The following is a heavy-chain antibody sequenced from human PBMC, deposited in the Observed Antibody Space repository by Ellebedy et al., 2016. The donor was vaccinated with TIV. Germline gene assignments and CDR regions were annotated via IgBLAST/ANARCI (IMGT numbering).Heavy chain of an antibody. CDR2: IESTTDGGTI. V-gene: IGHV3-15*04. CDR1: GFTFTTAW. CDR3: TTYHYFDSRSPLPHYYHRMDV. J-gene: IGHJ6*01. D-gene: IGHD3-10*01. Sequence: GGSLRLXCAASGFTFTTAWMNRVRQAPGKGLEWVGRIESTTDGGTIDYAAPVKGRFTISRDDSKTTLYLQMNSLKTEDTAIYYCTTYHYFDSRSPLPHYYHRMDVWGQGTTVTVSS.